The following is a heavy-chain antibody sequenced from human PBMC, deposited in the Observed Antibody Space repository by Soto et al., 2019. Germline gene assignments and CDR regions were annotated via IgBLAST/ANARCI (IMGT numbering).Heavy chain of an antibody. CDR2: INHSGST. J-gene: IGHJ6*02. D-gene: IGHD6-19*01. CDR3: ARGTYSSGPKYYYGMDV. V-gene: IGHV4-34*01. Sequence: QVQLQQWGAGLLKPSATLSLTCAVYGGSFSGYYWRWLRQPPGKGVEWSGDINHSGSTNYNPSLKSRVTISVDTSKNQFSLKLSSVTAADTAVYYCARGTYSSGPKYYYGMDVWGQGTTVTVSS. CDR1: GGSFSGYY.